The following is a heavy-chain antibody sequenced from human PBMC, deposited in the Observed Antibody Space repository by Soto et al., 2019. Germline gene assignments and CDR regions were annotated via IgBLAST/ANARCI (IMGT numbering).Heavy chain of an antibody. CDR1: GFSFSNYW. J-gene: IGHJ4*02. Sequence: EVQLVESGGGLVQPGGSLRLSCVVSGFSFSNYWMSWVRQAPGKGLEWVAKIKQDGSDKYYLDSVKGRFTISRDNDKNSLNLLMNSLRGDDTAVYYCARGGFSLEYWGQGTLVTVSS. D-gene: IGHD1-1*01. CDR2: IKQDGSDK. CDR3: ARGGFSLEY. V-gene: IGHV3-7*05.